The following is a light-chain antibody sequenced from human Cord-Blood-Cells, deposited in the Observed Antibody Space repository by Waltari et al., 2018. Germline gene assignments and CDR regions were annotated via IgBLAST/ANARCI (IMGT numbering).Light chain of an antibody. CDR2: AAS. Sequence: DIQMTQSPYSLSASVGDRVTITCRAIQSISSYLNWDQQKPGKAPKLLIYAASSLQSGVPSRFSGSGSGTDFTLTISSLQPEDFATYYCQQSYSTPWTFGQGTKVEIK. J-gene: IGKJ1*01. CDR1: QSISSY. CDR3: QQSYSTPWT. V-gene: IGKV1-39*01.